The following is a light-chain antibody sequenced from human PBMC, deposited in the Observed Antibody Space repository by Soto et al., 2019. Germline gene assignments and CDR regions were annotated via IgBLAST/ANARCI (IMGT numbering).Light chain of an antibody. CDR2: GAS. V-gene: IGKV3D-15*01. J-gene: IGKJ4*01. CDR3: XXXXXXXPLT. Sequence: EIVMTQSPATLSVSPGERATLSCRASQSVSSNLAWYQQKPGQAPRLLIYGASTRATGIPARFSGSGSGTEFTLTISSLQSEXFXXXXXXXXXXXXPLTFGGGTKVEIK. CDR1: QSVSSN.